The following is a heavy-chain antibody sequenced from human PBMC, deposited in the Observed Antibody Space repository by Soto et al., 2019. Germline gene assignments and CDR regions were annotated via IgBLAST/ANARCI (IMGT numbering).Heavy chain of an antibody. J-gene: IGHJ5*02. D-gene: IGHD6-19*01. CDR2: IIPIVGIA. Sequence: QVQLVQSGAEVKKPGSSVKVSCKASGGTFSSYIISWVRQAPGQGLEWMGRIIPIVGIANYAQRFQGRVTITADKSTSTAYMEMSSLRSADTAVYYCARGGVAGFDPWGQGTLVTVSS. CDR1: GGTFSSYI. V-gene: IGHV1-69*02. CDR3: ARGGVAGFDP.